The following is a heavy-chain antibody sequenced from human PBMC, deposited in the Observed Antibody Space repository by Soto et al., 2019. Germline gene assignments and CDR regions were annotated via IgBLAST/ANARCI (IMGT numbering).Heavy chain of an antibody. CDR1: GYTFTSYY. CDR3: AAVAGTGRFDP. V-gene: IGHV1-46*03. CDR2: INSSGGST. Sequence: QVQLVQSGAEVKKPGASVKVSCKASGYTFTSYYMHWVRQAPGQGLEWMGIINSSGGSTSYAQKFQGRVTMTRDTSTSTVYMELSSLRSEDTAVYYCAAVAGTGRFDPWGQGTLVTVSS. D-gene: IGHD6-19*01. J-gene: IGHJ5*02.